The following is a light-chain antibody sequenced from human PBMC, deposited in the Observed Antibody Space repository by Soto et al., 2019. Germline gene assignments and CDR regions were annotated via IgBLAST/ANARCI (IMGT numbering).Light chain of an antibody. J-gene: IGKJ1*01. Sequence: DIQMTQSPSSLSASVGDRVTITCRAGHTLNNYLNWYQQRPGKAPKLLIYAASSLQSGVPSRFRGSGSGTDFTLTITSLQPEDFATYFCQQSYSTPPTFGQGTKVEIK. CDR2: AAS. V-gene: IGKV1-39*01. CDR3: QQSYSTPPT. CDR1: HTLNNY.